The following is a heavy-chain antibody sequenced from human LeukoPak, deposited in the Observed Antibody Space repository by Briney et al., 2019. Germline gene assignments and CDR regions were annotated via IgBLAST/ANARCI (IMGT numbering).Heavy chain of an antibody. CDR2: LSYDGSNK. CDR3: AGKGAYDFWSVAPDN. Sequence: GGSLRLSCAASGFTFSSYAMHWVRQAPGKGLEWVAVLSYDGSNKYYADSVKGRFTISRDNSKNTLYLQMNSLRAEDTAVYYCAGKGAYDFWSVAPDNWGQGTLVTVSS. CDR1: GFTFSSYA. J-gene: IGHJ4*02. D-gene: IGHD3-3*01. V-gene: IGHV3-30-3*01.